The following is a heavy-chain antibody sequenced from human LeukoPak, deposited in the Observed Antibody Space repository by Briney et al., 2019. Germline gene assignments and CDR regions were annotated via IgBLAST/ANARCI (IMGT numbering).Heavy chain of an antibody. Sequence: GRSLRLSCAASGFTFDDYAMHWVRQAPGKGLEWVSGISWNSGSIGHADSVKGRFTISRDSAKNSLYLQMNSLRAEDTALYYCAKGSVSGWDLYYFDYWGQGTLVTVSS. CDR1: GFTFDDYA. CDR2: ISWNSGSI. J-gene: IGHJ4*02. V-gene: IGHV3-9*01. CDR3: AKGSVSGWDLYYFDY. D-gene: IGHD6-19*01.